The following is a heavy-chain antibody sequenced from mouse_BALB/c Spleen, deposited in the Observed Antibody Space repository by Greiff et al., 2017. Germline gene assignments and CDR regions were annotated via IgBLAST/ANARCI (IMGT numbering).Heavy chain of an antibody. Sequence: EVQLVESGGGLVKPGGSLKLSCAASGFAFSSYDMSWVRQTPEKRLEWVAYISSGGGSTYYPDTVKGRFTISRDNAKNTLYLQMSSLKSEDTAMYYCARQGSYYGNLFDYWGQGTTLTVSS. J-gene: IGHJ2*01. V-gene: IGHV5-12-1*01. CDR3: ARQGSYYGNLFDY. CDR1: GFAFSSYD. D-gene: IGHD2-10*01. CDR2: ISSGGGST.